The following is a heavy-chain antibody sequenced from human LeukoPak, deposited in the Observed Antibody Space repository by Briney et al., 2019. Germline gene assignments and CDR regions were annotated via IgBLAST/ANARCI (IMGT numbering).Heavy chain of an antibody. CDR3: TTTLAVAGTSMGY. V-gene: IGHV3-15*01. D-gene: IGHD6-19*01. Sequence: GGSLRLSCAASGFTFNDAWMPWVRQAPAEGLEWVGRIKSKTDGGTTDYAAPVKGRFTISRDDSKTTLYLQMNSLKTEDTAVYYCTTTLAVAGTSMGYWGQGTLVTVSS. CDR2: IKSKTDGGTT. J-gene: IGHJ4*02. CDR1: GFTFNDAW.